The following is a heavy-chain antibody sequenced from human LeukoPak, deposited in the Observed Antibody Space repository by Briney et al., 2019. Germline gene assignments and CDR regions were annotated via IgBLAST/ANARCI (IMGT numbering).Heavy chain of an antibody. J-gene: IGHJ5*02. CDR3: TGGYSSGWSDWFDP. D-gene: IGHD5-18*01. CDR2: IYYSGST. CDR1: GGSISSHY. Sequence: PSETLSLTCTVSGGSISSHYWSWIRQPPGKGLEWIGYIYYSGSTNYNPSLKSRVTISVDTSKNQFSLELSSVTAADTAVYYCTGGYSSGWSDWFDPWGQGTLVTVSS. V-gene: IGHV4-59*11.